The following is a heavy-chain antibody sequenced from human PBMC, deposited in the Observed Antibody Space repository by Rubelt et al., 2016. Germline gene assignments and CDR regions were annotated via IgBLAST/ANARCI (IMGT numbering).Heavy chain of an antibody. CDR3: VTDKIPAFDYGSGTYWGYFQH. CDR2: IKTKAEGGAT. J-gene: IGHJ1*01. D-gene: IGHD3-10*01. CDR1: GITLSDAW. Sequence: GSLRPSCAASGITLSDAWMDWIRQVPGRGLEWVGRIKTKAEGGATNYAAPVKDRFIISRDDSTNTLYLQMNSPKIEDTAVYYCVTDKIPAFDYGSGTYWGYFQHWGQGTLVTVSS. V-gene: IGHV3-15*01.